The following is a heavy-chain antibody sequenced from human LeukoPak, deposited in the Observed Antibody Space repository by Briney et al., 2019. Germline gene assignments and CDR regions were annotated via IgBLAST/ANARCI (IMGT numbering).Heavy chain of an antibody. CDR3: ARGPTTVTRAFDY. CDR1: GGSFSIYY. Sequence: SETLSLTCTVSGGSFSIYYWSWIRQPAGKGLEYIGRIYTSGSTNYNPSLKSRVTTSVDTSINQFSLKLSSVTAADTAVYYCARGPTTVTRAFDYWGQGTLVTVSS. J-gene: IGHJ4*02. CDR2: IYTSGST. V-gene: IGHV4-4*07. D-gene: IGHD4-17*01.